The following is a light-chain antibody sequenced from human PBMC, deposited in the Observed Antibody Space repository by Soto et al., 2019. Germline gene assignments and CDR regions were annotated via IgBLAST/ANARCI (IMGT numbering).Light chain of an antibody. Sequence: QAVVTQEPSLTASPGGTVTLTCASSTGAVTSGYYPNWFQQKPGQAPRALIYRTSNNHSWTPARFSGSLLGGKAALTLSGVQPEDEAEYYCLLYYGGAYVFGTGTKVTVL. J-gene: IGLJ1*01. CDR3: LLYYGGAYV. V-gene: IGLV7-43*01. CDR2: RTS. CDR1: TGAVTSGYY.